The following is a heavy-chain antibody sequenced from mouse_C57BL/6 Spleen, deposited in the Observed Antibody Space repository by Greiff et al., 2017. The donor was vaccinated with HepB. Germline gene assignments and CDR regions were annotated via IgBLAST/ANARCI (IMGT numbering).Heavy chain of an antibody. D-gene: IGHD2-3*01. CDR3: AKDGYYRYWYFDV. Sequence: QVQLKESGPGLVQPSKSLSITCTASGFSLTSYGVHWVRQSPGKGLEWLGVIWRGGSTDYNAAFMSRLSITKDNSKIQVFFKMNSLQADDTAIYYCAKDGYYRYWYFDVWGTGTTVTVSS. J-gene: IGHJ1*03. CDR2: IWRGGST. CDR1: GFSLTSYG. V-gene: IGHV2-5*01.